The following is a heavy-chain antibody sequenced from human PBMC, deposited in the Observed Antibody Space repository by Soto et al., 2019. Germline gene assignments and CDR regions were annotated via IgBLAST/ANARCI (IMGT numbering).Heavy chain of an antibody. J-gene: IGHJ5*02. CDR1: GYTFTSYG. CDR2: IIPMFGTT. D-gene: IGHD3-22*01. Sequence: ASVKVSCKASGYTFTSYGISWVRQAPGQGLEWMGGIIPMFGTTTYAENFQGRVTITADESTSTAYMELTSLRSEDTAVYYCTRDLYYFDSSAYYGHNWFDPWG. V-gene: IGHV1-69*13. CDR3: TRDLYYFDSSAYYGHNWFDP.